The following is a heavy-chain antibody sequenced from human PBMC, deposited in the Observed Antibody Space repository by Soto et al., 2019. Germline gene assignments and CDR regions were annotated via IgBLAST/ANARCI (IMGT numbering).Heavy chain of an antibody. Sequence: EVQLLESGGGLVQPGGSLRLSCAASGFSFSSYAMNWVRQAPGKGLEWVSVISGSGGSTYYADSVKGRFTISRDNSKNTLYLQMISLRAEDTAVYYCASRSSGWHFDYWGQGTLVTVSS. CDR2: ISGSGGST. CDR3: ASRSSGWHFDY. CDR1: GFSFSSYA. V-gene: IGHV3-23*01. J-gene: IGHJ4*02. D-gene: IGHD6-19*01.